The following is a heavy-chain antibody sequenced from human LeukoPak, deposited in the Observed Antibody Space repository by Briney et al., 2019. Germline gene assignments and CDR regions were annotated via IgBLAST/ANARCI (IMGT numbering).Heavy chain of an antibody. V-gene: IGHV1-69*05. Sequence: SVKVSCKASGGTFSSYAISWVRQAPGQGLEWMGGIIPIFGTANYAQKFQGRVTITTDESTSTAYMELSSLRSEDTAVYYRARYPRDLLRLGELSLYQEGWGQGTLVTVSS. J-gene: IGHJ4*02. CDR3: ARYPRDLLRLGELSLYQEG. D-gene: IGHD3-16*02. CDR2: IIPIFGTA. CDR1: GGTFSSYA.